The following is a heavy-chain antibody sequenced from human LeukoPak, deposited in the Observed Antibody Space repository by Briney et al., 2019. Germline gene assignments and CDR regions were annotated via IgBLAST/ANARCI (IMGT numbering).Heavy chain of an antibody. Sequence: GGSLRLSCAASGFTFRRYWMHWVRHAPGKGLVWVSRINSDGGNTSYADSVKGRFTISRDNAKITLYLQMSSLRAEDTAVYYCARSMNSGSYPDYWGQGTLVTVSS. CDR3: ARSMNSGSYPDY. D-gene: IGHD1-26*01. CDR1: GFTFRRYW. V-gene: IGHV3-74*01. CDR2: INSDGGNT. J-gene: IGHJ4*02.